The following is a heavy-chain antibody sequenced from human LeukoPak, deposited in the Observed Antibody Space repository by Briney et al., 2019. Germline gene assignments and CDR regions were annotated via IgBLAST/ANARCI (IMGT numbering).Heavy chain of an antibody. CDR3: ARVGMYSNGYYYYMDV. V-gene: IGHV4-59*01. CDR2: IYYSGST. CDR1: GGSISSYY. D-gene: IGHD4-11*01. Sequence: SETLSLTCTVSGGSISSYYWNWIRQPPGKGLEWIGYIYYSGSTNYNPSLKSRVTISVDTSKNQFSLKLSSVTAADTAVYYCARVGMYSNGYYYYMDVWGKGTTVTVSS. J-gene: IGHJ6*03.